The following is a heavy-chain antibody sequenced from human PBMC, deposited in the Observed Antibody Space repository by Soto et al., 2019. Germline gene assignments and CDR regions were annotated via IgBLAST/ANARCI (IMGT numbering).Heavy chain of an antibody. CDR2: ISSSSSYI. CDR1: GFTFSSDS. Sequence: EVQLVESGGGLVKPGGSLRLSCAASGFTFSSDSMNWVRQAPGKGLEWVSSISSSSSYIYYADSVKGRFTISRDNAKNSLYLQMNSLRAEDTAVYYCARAMIVVPAAFDIWGQGTMVTVSS. J-gene: IGHJ3*02. CDR3: ARAMIVVPAAFDI. D-gene: IGHD3-22*01. V-gene: IGHV3-21*01.